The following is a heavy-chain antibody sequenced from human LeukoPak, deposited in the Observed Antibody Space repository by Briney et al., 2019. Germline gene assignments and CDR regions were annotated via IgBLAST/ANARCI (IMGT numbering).Heavy chain of an antibody. CDR1: GFIFHNAH. CDR3: TTLAYDVHY. CDR2: IMSNPAGGTA. J-gene: IGHJ4*02. V-gene: IGHV3-15*01. Sequence: GGSLRLSCGASGFIFHNAHMNWVRQAPGKGLEWVGRIMSNPAGGTADYGAAVKGRFTISRDDSRNMLYLHLTNVRADDTAVYYCTTLAYDVHYWGRGTLVTVSS. D-gene: IGHD3-3*01.